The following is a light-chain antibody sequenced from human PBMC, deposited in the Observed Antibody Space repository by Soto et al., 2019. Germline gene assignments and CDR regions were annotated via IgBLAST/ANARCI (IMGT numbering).Light chain of an antibody. Sequence: DIDMTQSPSSLSTSVGETITITCGPSQSISSSLNWFQHSPGQPPKLLLFAASNLHAGVPPRFSGSGSGTSFSLTIRSLQPEDFATYYCQQSFNFPRTFGPGTNVDIK. J-gene: IGKJ1*01. CDR3: QQSFNFPRT. CDR2: AAS. V-gene: IGKV1-39*01. CDR1: QSISSS.